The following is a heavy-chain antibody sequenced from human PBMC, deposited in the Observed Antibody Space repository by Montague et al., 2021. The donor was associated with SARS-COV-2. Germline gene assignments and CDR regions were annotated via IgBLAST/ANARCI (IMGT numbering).Heavy chain of an antibody. CDR2: TYYRSKWYS. CDR1: GDSVSINRVA. Sequence: CAISGDSVSINRVASSWNRQSPPRAPERLGRTYYRSKWYSDYAPXLRCRLTVNPDASKNEFSLELNYVTPEDTAVYYCVRYSGWFYFDFWGQGTLVTVSS. J-gene: IGHJ4*02. V-gene: IGHV6-1*01. CDR3: VRYSGWFYFDF. D-gene: IGHD6-19*01.